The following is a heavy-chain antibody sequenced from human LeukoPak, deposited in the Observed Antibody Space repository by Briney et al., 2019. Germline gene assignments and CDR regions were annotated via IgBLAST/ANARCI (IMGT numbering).Heavy chain of an antibody. CDR2: IYHSGST. D-gene: IGHD6-13*01. J-gene: IGHJ6*03. Sequence: PSETLSLTCTVSGYSISSGYYWGWIRQPPGKGLEWIGSIYHSGSTYYNPSLKSRVTISVDTSKNQFSLKLSSVTAADTAVYYCARVSAGGSSWYGGSYYYMDVWGQGTTVTVSS. CDR3: ARVSAGGSSWYGGSYYYMDV. CDR1: GYSISSGYY. V-gene: IGHV4-38-2*02.